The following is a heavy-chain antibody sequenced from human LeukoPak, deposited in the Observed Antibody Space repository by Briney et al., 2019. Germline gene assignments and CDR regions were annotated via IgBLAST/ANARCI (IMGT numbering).Heavy chain of an antibody. CDR3: ARGGCSGGSCSSHWYFDY. J-gene: IGHJ4*02. Sequence: GGSLRLSCAASGFTFSSYSMNWVRQAPGKGLEWVSSISSSSSYIYYADSVKGRFTISRDNAKNSLYLQMNSLRAEDTAAYYCARGGCSGGSCSSHWYFDYWGQGTLVTVSS. CDR1: GFTFSSYS. V-gene: IGHV3-21*01. CDR2: ISSSSSYI. D-gene: IGHD2-15*01.